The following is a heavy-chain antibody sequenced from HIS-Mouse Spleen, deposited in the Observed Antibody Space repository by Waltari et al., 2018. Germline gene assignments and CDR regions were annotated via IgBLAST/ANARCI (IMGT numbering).Heavy chain of an antibody. Sequence: QLQLQESGPGLVKPSETLSLTCTVSGCSISSSSYYWGWIRQPPGKGLEWIWSIHYSGSTYYNPSVKSRVTISVDPSKNQFSLKLSSVTAADTAVYYCAREIPYSSSWYDWYFDLWGRGTLVTVSS. D-gene: IGHD6-13*01. V-gene: IGHV4-39*07. CDR1: GCSISSSSYY. J-gene: IGHJ2*01. CDR3: AREIPYSSSWYDWYFDL. CDR2: IHYSGST.